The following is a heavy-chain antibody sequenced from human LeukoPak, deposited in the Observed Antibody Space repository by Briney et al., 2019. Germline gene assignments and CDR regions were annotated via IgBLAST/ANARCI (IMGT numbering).Heavy chain of an antibody. D-gene: IGHD5-18*01. CDR1: GGSFSGYY. V-gene: IGHV4-34*01. J-gene: IGHJ5*02. Sequence: RSSETLSLTCAVYGGSFSGYYWSWIRQPPGKGLEWIGEINHSGSTNYNPSLKSRVTISVDTSKNQFSLKLSSVTAADTAVYYCARGPAGYNNRFDPWGQGTLVTVSS. CDR3: ARGPAGYNNRFDP. CDR2: INHSGST.